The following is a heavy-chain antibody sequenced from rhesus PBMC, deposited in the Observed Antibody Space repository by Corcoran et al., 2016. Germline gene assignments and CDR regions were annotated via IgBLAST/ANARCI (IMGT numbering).Heavy chain of an antibody. D-gene: IGHD3-28*01. CDR2: IDGNSENT. V-gene: IGHV4-80*01. CDR3: GRELRWLLQQAY. Sequence: QVQLQESGPGLVKLSETLSLTCTVPGASIRRNGWSWIRQPPGKGLEWIGEIDGNSENTHSSPSLKRRVTISKDASKNQISLNLSSMTAADTAVYYCGRELRWLLQQAYWGQGVLVTVST. CDR1: GASIRRNG. J-gene: IGHJ4*01.